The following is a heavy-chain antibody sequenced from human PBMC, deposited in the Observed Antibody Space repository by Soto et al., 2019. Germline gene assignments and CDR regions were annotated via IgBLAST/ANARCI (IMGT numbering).Heavy chain of an antibody. D-gene: IGHD6-19*01. CDR3: ARDSLLAVALPLYYYGMDV. CDR2: INAGNGNT. V-gene: IGHV1-3*05. Sequence: QVQLVQSGAEEKKPGASVKVSCKASGYTFTSYAMHWVRQAPGQRLEWMGWINAGNGNTKYSQKFQGRVTITRDTSAGTAYMELSSRRSEDTAVYYCARDSLLAVALPLYYYGMDVWGQGTTVTVSS. CDR1: GYTFTSYA. J-gene: IGHJ6*02.